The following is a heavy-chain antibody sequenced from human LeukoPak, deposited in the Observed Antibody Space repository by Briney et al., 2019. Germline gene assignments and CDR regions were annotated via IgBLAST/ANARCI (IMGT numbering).Heavy chain of an antibody. CDR1: GYTLTDYY. V-gene: IGHV1-69-2*01. Sequence: ASVKVSCKVSGYTLTDYYMHWVQQAPGKGLEWMGLVDPEDGETIYAEKFQGRVTITADTSTDTAYMELSSLRSEDTAVYYCATDRRDGYTDPFDYWGQGTLVTVSS. CDR3: ATDRRDGYTDPFDY. J-gene: IGHJ4*02. D-gene: IGHD5-24*01. CDR2: VDPEDGET.